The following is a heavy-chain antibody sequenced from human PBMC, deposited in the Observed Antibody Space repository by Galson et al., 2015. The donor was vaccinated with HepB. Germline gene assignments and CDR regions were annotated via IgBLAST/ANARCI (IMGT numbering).Heavy chain of an antibody. D-gene: IGHD5-12*01. V-gene: IGHV3-15*01. CDR3: ATDHESGYDGEGYYFDY. Sequence: SLRLSCAASGFTFSNAWMSWVRQAPGKGLEWVGRIKSKTDGGTTDYAAPVKGRFTISRDDSKNTLYLQMNSLKTEDTAVYYCATDHESGYDGEGYYFDYWGQGTLVTVSS. CDR2: IKSKTDGGTT. J-gene: IGHJ4*02. CDR1: GFTFSNAW.